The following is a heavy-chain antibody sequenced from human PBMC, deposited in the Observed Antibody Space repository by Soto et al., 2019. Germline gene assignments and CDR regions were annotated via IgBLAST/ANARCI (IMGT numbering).Heavy chain of an antibody. Sequence: PSETLSLTCTVSGGSISSSSYYWGWIRQPPGKGLEWIGSIYYSGSTYYNPSLKSRVTMSVDTSKNQFSLKLSSVTAADTAVYYCARLGIAARPYNWFDPWGQGTLVTVSS. CDR2: IYYSGST. J-gene: IGHJ5*02. D-gene: IGHD6-6*01. CDR3: ARLGIAARPYNWFDP. V-gene: IGHV4-39*01. CDR1: GGSISSSSYY.